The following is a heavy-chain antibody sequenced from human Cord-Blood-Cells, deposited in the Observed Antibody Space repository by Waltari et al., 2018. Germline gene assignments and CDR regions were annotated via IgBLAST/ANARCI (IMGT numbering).Heavy chain of an antibody. CDR1: GGSISSSSDY. Sequence: HLQLQESGPGLVKPSATLSLTCTLSGGSISSSSDYWGWIRHPPGKGLEWIGSIYYSGSTYYNPSLKSRVTISVDTSKNQFSLKLSSVTAADTAVYYCARRGVAAALDYWGQGTLVTVSS. CDR3: ARRGVAAALDY. D-gene: IGHD6-13*01. V-gene: IGHV4-39*01. J-gene: IGHJ4*02. CDR2: IYYSGST.